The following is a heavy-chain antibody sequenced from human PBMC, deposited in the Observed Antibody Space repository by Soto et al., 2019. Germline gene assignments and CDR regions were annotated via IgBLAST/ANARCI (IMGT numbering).Heavy chain of an antibody. CDR3: ARLDKFSSGWS. CDR1: GFTFSSYA. D-gene: IGHD6-19*01. Sequence: QVQLVESGGGVVQPGRSLRLSCAASGFTFSSYAMHWVRQAPGKGLEWVATISDDGSIEYYADSVKGRFTVSRDNYENTLQLQMERLRPEDTALFYCARLDKFSSGWSWGQGTLVTVSS. J-gene: IGHJ4*02. CDR2: ISDDGSIE. V-gene: IGHV3-30-3*01.